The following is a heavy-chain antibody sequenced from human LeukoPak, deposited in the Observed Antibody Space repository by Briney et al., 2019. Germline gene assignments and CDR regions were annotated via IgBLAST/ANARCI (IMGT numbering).Heavy chain of an antibody. Sequence: GGSLRLSCAASGFTFSSYSMNWVRQAPGKGLEWVSYISSSSSTIYYADSVKGRFTISRDNAKNSLYLQMNSLRAEDTAVYYCARDSVGGYFDYWGQGTLVTVSS. J-gene: IGHJ4*02. CDR3: ARDSVGGYFDY. V-gene: IGHV3-48*01. D-gene: IGHD3-10*01. CDR2: ISSSSSTI. CDR1: GFTFSSYS.